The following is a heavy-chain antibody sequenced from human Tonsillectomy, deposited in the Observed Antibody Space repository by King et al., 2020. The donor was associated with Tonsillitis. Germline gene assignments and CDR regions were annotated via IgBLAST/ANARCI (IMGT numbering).Heavy chain of an antibody. D-gene: IGHD5-24*01. V-gene: IGHV4-39*01. Sequence: QLQESGPGLVKPSETLSLTCTVSRGSVSSSNYYWAWIRQPPGKGLEWIGATCYSGTPYHNPSLKSRVLISLDASKNQFSLKLYSVTAADTSVYYCARHMEEDGYNPRPRDSWGQGTLVTVSS. CDR2: TCYSGTP. CDR3: ARHMEEDGYNPRPRDS. CDR1: RGSVSSSNYY. J-gene: IGHJ4*02.